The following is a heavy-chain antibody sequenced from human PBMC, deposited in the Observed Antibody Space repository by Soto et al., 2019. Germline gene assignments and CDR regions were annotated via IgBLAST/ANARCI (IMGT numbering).Heavy chain of an antibody. CDR1: GFTFSSYG. Sequence: QVQLVESGGGVVQPGRSLRLYCAASGFTFSSYGMHWVRQAQCKGLGWVAVIAYDGSKKYYSESVKGRFTISRDNSKNTLYLQMNRLRDEDTAVYYCARRNSPGISVADSTFDIWGQGTMVTVSS. CDR3: ARRNSPGISVADSTFDI. D-gene: IGHD6-19*01. CDR2: IAYDGSKK. V-gene: IGHV3-30*03. J-gene: IGHJ3*02.